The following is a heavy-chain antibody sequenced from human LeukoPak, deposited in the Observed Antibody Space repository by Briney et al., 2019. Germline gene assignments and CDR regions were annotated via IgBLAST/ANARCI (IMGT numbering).Heavy chain of an antibody. CDR1: GFTFSSYA. CDR2: ISGSGGST. D-gene: IGHD3-10*01. CDR3: AKVLVSMVRGAFDY. J-gene: IGHJ4*02. Sequence: PGGSLRLSCAAPGFTFSSYAMSWVRQAPGKGLEWVSAISGSGGSTYYADSVKGRFTISRDNSKNTLYLQMNSLRAEDTAVYYCAKVLVSMVRGAFDYWGQGTLVTVSS. V-gene: IGHV3-23*01.